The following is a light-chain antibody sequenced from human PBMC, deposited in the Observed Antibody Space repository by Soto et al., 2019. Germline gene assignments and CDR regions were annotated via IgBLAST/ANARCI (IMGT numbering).Light chain of an antibody. CDR2: GAS. V-gene: IGKV3-20*01. CDR1: QSLSSNY. J-gene: IGKJ1*01. Sequence: EIVLTQSPGTLSLFPGETATLSCRASQSLSSNYLAWHQQKPGQAPMLLIYGASNMVTGISDRFSGSWSGTDFTLTINRLEPEDFAVYYCQQYGSSSSWTFGQGTKVEI. CDR3: QQYGSSSSWT.